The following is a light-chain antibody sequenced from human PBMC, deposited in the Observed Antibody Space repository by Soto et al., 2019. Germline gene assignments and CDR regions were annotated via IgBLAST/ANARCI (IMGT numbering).Light chain of an antibody. CDR3: QVWDSSSDHVV. Sequence: SYELTQPPSVSVAPGKTARITCGGNNIGSKSVHWYQQKPGQAPVLVIYXXXXXXXXXXXXXXXXXSGNTATLTISRVEAXXXXXXXCQVWDSSSDHVVFGGGTKVTVL. J-gene: IGLJ2*01. V-gene: IGLV3-21*04. CDR2: XXX. CDR1: NIGSKS.